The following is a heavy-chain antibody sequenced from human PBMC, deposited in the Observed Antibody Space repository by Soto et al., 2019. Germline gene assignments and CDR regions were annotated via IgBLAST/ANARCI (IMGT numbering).Heavy chain of an antibody. D-gene: IGHD3-22*01. Sequence: EVQLVESGGGLVQPGRSLRLSCAASGFTFDDYAMHWVRQAPGKGLEWVSGISWNSCSIGYADSVKGRFTISRDNAKNSLYLQMNSLRAEDTALYYCAKEDSSGWRHAFDIWGQGTMVTVSS. V-gene: IGHV3-9*01. J-gene: IGHJ3*02. CDR1: GFTFDDYA. CDR2: ISWNSCSI. CDR3: AKEDSSGWRHAFDI.